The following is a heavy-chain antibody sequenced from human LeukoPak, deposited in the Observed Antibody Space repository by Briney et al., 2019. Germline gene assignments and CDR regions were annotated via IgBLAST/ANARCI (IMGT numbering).Heavy chain of an antibody. D-gene: IGHD6-13*01. CDR1: GFTFSSYS. CDR3: ARGSTKANSWLNY. CDR2: VSYDGSNT. J-gene: IGHJ4*02. V-gene: IGHV3-30*01. Sequence: GGSPRLSCAASGFTFSSYSMHWVRQAPGKGLEWVAVVSYDGSNTYYADSVKGRFTISRDNSKNTLYLQLNSLGADETAVYYCARGSTKANSWLNYWGQGTLVTVSS.